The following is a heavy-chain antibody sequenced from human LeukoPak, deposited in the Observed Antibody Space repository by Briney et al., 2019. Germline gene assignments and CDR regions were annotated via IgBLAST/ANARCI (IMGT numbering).Heavy chain of an antibody. CDR1: GYTFTGYY. J-gene: IGHJ6*02. V-gene: IGHV1-2*02. Sequence: ASVKVSCKASGYTFTGYYMHWVRQAPGQGLEWMGWINPNSGGTNYAQKFQGRVTMTRDTSISTAYMELSRLRSDDTAVYYCARAYSYGSDYYYGMDVWGQGTTVTVSS. CDR2: INPNSGGT. D-gene: IGHD5-18*01. CDR3: ARAYSYGSDYYYGMDV.